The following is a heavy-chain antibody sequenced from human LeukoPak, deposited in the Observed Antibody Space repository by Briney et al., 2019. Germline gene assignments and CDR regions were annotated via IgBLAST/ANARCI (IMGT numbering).Heavy chain of an antibody. Sequence: GGSLRLSCAASGFTFSSYAMSRVRQAPGKGLEWVSAISGSGGSTYYADSVKGRFTISRDNSKNTLYLQMNSLRAEDTAVYYCAVSGAYYDSSGYAYWGQGTLVTVSS. V-gene: IGHV3-23*01. CDR3: AVSGAYYDSSGYAY. D-gene: IGHD3-22*01. CDR1: GFTFSSYA. CDR2: ISGSGGST. J-gene: IGHJ4*02.